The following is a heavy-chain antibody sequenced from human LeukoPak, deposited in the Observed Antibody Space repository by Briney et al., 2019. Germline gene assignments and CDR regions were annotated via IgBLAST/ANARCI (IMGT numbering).Heavy chain of an antibody. J-gene: IGHJ6*04. CDR3: ARDVAVEGMDV. CDR2: IYHSGST. CDR1: GYSISSGYY. D-gene: IGHD6-19*01. V-gene: IGHV4-38-2*02. Sequence: PSETLSLTCAVSGYSISSGYYWGWIRQPPGKGLEWIGSIYHSGSTYYNPPLKSRVTISVDKSKNQFSLKLSSVTAADTAVYYCARDVAVEGMDVWGKGTTVTVSS.